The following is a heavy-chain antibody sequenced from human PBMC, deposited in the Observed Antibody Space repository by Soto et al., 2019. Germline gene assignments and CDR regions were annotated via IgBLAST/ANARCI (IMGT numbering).Heavy chain of an antibody. CDR1: GYTFTSYD. V-gene: IGHV1-8*01. Sequence: ASVKVSCKASGYTFTSYDINWVRQATGQGLEWMGWMNPNSGNTGDALNFQGRVTMTRNTSINTAYMERSSLRSEDTAVYYCARALLTGAPWDDFDDWGQGTLVTVSS. CDR3: ARALLTGAPWDDFDD. D-gene: IGHD7-27*01. J-gene: IGHJ4*02. CDR2: MNPNSGNT.